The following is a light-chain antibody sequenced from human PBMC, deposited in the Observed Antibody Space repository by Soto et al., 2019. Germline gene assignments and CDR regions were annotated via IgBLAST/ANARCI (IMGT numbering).Light chain of an antibody. J-gene: IGLJ2*01. V-gene: IGLV1-40*01. CDR3: QSYDGSLSGSV. CDR2: GNT. Sequence: QSVLTQPPSVSGAPGQRVTISCTGSSSNTGAGYDVHWYQQVPGTAPKLLIYGNTKRPSGVPDRFSGSKSGTSASLAITGLQAEDEADYYCQSYDGSLSGSVFGGGTKLPVL. CDR1: SSNTGAGYD.